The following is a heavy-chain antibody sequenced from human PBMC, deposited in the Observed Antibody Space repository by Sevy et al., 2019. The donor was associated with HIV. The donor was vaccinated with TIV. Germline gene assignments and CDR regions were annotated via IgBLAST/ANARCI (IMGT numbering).Heavy chain of an antibody. J-gene: IGHJ5*02. V-gene: IGHV3-30*02. CDR1: GFTFSSYG. CDR2: IRYDGSNK. Sequence: GGSLRLSCAASGFTFSSYGMHWVRQAPGKGLEWVAFIRYDGSNKYYADSVKGRFTISRDNSKNTLYLQMNSLRAEDTAVYYCAKSDSSSPSVAARRYNWFDPWGQGTLVTVSS. CDR3: AKSDSSSPSVAARRYNWFDP. D-gene: IGHD6-6*01.